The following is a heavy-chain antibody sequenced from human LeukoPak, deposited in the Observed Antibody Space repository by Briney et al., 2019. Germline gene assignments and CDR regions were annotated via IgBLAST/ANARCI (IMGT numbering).Heavy chain of an antibody. D-gene: IGHD6-19*01. Sequence: GGSLRLSCAASGFTFNNAWMSWVRQAPGKGLEWVSYVSSSGGTRYYADSVKGRFTISRDNAKNSLYLQMNSLRGEDTAVYYCATLTVASSFDYWGQGALVTVSS. CDR1: GFTFNNAW. CDR2: VSSSGGTR. CDR3: ATLTVASSFDY. J-gene: IGHJ4*02. V-gene: IGHV3-11*04.